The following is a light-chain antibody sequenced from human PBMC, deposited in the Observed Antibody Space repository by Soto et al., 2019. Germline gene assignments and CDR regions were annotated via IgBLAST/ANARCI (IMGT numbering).Light chain of an antibody. CDR2: EVN. V-gene: IGLV2-8*01. CDR3: SSYGGSNNLV. J-gene: IGLJ2*01. CDR1: SSNLGNYNL. Sequence: QSALTQPASVSGSPGQSITISCTGDSSNLGNYNLVSWYQHHPGKAPKLMIYEVNKRPSGVPDRFSGSKSGNTASLTVSGLQAEDEADYYCSSYGGSNNLVFGGGTKVTVL.